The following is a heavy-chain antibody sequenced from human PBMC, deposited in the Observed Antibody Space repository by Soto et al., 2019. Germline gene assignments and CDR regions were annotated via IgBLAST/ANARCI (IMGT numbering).Heavy chain of an antibody. CDR1: GFTFSNYA. J-gene: IGHJ6*02. V-gene: IGHV3-23*01. D-gene: IGHD4-4*01. Sequence: GGSLRLSCAASGFTFSNYAMSWVRQAPGKGLEWLSGISGSGVSTYYADSVKGRFTISRDNSKNTLFLQMNSRRAAATAVYYFAKQAGDRPHYIPDLLVWRPVTTVAVS. CDR3: AKQAGDRPHYIPDLLV. CDR2: ISGSGVST.